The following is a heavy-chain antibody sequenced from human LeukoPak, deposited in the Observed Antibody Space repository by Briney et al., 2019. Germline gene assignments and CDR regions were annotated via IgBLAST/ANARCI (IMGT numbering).Heavy chain of an antibody. V-gene: IGHV4-59*12. CDR2: IYYSGST. CDR1: GGSISSYY. Sequence: SETLSLTCTVSGGSISSYYWSWIRQPPGKGLEWIGYIYYSGSTNYNPSLKSRVTISVDTSKNQFSLKLSSVTAADTAVYYCARGDTWLRIGAFDIWGQGTMVTVSS. J-gene: IGHJ3*02. D-gene: IGHD5-18*01. CDR3: ARGDTWLRIGAFDI.